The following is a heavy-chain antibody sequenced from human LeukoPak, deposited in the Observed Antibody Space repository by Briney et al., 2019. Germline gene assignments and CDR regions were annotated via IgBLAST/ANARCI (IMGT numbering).Heavy chain of an antibody. V-gene: IGHV4-34*01. J-gene: IGHJ5*02. D-gene: IGHD5-24*01. CDR1: GGSCDDYY. Sequence: SETLSLTCDVYGGSCDDYYCSWIRQPPGKGLEWIGEIHPHGIFYYNSSLMSRVTISIDTSKSRFSLRLTSVTAADTAFYFCARGRDRSRAGDLWGQGSLVTVSS. CDR3: ARGRDRSRAGDL. CDR2: IHPHGIF.